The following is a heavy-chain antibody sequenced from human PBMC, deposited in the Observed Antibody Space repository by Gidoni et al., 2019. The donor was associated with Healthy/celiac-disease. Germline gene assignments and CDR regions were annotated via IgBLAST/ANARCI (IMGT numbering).Heavy chain of an antibody. D-gene: IGHD3-3*01. CDR1: GGTFSSYA. J-gene: IGHJ3*02. Sequence: QVQPVQSGAEVKKPGSSVKLSCKASGGTFSSYAISWVRQAPGQGLGWMGGIIPIFGTANYEQKFQGRVTITADESTSTAYMELSSLRSEDTAVYYCASGRFWSGYSEFYAFDIWGQGTMVTVSS. CDR2: IIPIFGTA. V-gene: IGHV1-69*01. CDR3: ASGRFWSGYSEFYAFDI.